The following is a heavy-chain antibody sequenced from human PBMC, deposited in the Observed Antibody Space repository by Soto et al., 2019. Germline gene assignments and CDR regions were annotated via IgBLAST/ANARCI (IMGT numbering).Heavy chain of an antibody. D-gene: IGHD2-2*01. V-gene: IGHV3-30*03. J-gene: IGHJ6*02. Sequence: QVQLVESGGGVVQPGRSLRLSCAVSGFIFSNYGMHWVRQAPGKGLEWVAVISDDGSNKYYADSEKGRFAISRDSPKNTLYLQMNSLRGEDTAVYYCARRRQPYYYYFGMDVWGQGTTVTVSS. CDR1: GFIFSNYG. CDR3: ARRRQPYYYYFGMDV. CDR2: ISDDGSNK.